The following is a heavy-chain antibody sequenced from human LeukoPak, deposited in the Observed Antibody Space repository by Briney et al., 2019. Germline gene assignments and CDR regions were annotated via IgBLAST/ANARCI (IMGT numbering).Heavy chain of an antibody. D-gene: IGHD2-15*01. CDR2: ISGSGGST. CDR1: GFTFSSYA. V-gene: IGHV3-23*01. J-gene: IGHJ4*02. CDR3: AKNDPYCSGGSCSYYFDY. Sequence: GGSLRLSCAASGFTFSSYAMSWVRQAPGKGLEWVSAISGSGGSTYYADSVKGRFTISRDNSKNTLYLQMNSLRAEDTAVYYCAKNDPYCSGGSCSYYFDYWGQGTLVTVSS.